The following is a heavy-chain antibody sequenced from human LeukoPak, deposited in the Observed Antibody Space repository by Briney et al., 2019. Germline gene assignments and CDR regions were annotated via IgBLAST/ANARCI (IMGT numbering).Heavy chain of an antibody. CDR1: GFTFSSYS. D-gene: IGHD6-13*01. CDR3: AKCWRVVSGNWYLSFDS. V-gene: IGHV3-48*01. J-gene: IGHJ4*02. CDR2: SQSFTGTT. Sequence: GGSLRLSCAASGFTFSSYSMNWIRQAPGKGLEWVSYSQSFTGTTSYADSVRGRFTISRDNSKNTLYLQMKSLGGDDAALYYCAKCWRVVSGNWYLSFDSWGQGTLVTVSS.